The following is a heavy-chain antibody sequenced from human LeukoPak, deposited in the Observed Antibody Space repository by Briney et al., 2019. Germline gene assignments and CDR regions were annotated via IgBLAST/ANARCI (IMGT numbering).Heavy chain of an antibody. D-gene: IGHD2-2*01. CDR2: IRSKANSYAT. V-gene: IGHV3-73*01. Sequence: GGSLRLSCAASGFTFSGSAMHWVRQASGKGLEWVGRIRSKANSYATAYAASVKGRFTISRDVSKNTAYLQMNSLKTEDTAVYYCTRPLSSTSVVPTLIRWGQGTLVTVSS. CDR3: TRPLSSTSVVPTLIR. CDR1: GFTFSGSA. J-gene: IGHJ4*02.